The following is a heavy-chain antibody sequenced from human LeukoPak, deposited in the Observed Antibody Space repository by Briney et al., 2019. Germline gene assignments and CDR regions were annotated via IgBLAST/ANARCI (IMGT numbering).Heavy chain of an antibody. CDR2: INHSGST. Sequence: PSETLSLTCAVYGGSFSGYYWSWIRQPPGKGLEWIGEINHSGSTNYNPSLKSRVTISVATSKNQFSLKLSSVTAADTAVYYCASQRKCSSTSCYKRFDYWGQGTLVTVSS. CDR3: ASQRKCSSTSCYKRFDY. D-gene: IGHD2-2*02. CDR1: GGSFSGYY. V-gene: IGHV4-34*01. J-gene: IGHJ4*02.